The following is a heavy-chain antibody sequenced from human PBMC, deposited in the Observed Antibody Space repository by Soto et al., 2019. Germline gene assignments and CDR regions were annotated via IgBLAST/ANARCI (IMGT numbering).Heavy chain of an antibody. CDR1: GFTFDDYA. V-gene: IGHV3-9*01. J-gene: IGHJ6*03. Sequence: EVSLVESGGGLGQPGGSLRLSCSVSGFTFDDYAFHWVRQAPRKGLERVSGITWNRVTMGYADSVRGRFTISRDSAKSSLYLQMNSLRPEDTALYYCARSGLYCPTGRCFHYYYYMDVWGRGTTVTVSS. CDR2: ITWNRVTM. CDR3: ARSGLYCPTGRCFHYYYYMDV. D-gene: IGHD2-15*01.